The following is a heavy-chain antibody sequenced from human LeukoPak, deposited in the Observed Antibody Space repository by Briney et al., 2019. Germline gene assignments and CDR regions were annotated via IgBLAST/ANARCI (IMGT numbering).Heavy chain of an antibody. CDR1: GYTFTSYY. J-gene: IGHJ1*01. Sequence: ASVKVSCKASGYTFTSYYIHWVRQAPGQGLEWMGIINPSGGSTRYAQKFQGRVTMTRDTSTSTVYMELSSLRSEDTAVYFCARDLFTIAAAGVPEYFQHWGQGTLVTVSS. D-gene: IGHD6-13*01. V-gene: IGHV1-46*01. CDR3: ARDLFTIAAAGVPEYFQH. CDR2: INPSGGST.